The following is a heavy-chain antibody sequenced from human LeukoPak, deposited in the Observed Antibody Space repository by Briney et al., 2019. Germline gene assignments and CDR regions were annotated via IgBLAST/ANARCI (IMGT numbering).Heavy chain of an antibody. CDR1: GGSISSYY. CDR3: ARHSSDFGDSRFDY. D-gene: IGHD3-3*01. V-gene: IGHV4-4*09. J-gene: IGHJ4*02. CDR2: IYTSGST. Sequence: ASETLSLTYTVSGGSISSYYWSWIRQPPGKGLEWIGYIYTSGSTNYNPSLKSRVTISVDTSKNQFSLKLSSVTAADTAVYYCARHSSDFGDSRFDYWGQGTLVTVSS.